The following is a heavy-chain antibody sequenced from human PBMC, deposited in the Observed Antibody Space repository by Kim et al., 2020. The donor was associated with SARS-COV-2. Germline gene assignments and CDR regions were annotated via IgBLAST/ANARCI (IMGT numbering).Heavy chain of an antibody. CDR1: GFTFSNAW. CDR3: NTPSKYCGYYPVHYYYYGMDV. V-gene: IGHV3-15*01. Sequence: GGSLRLSCAASGFTFSNAWMSWVRQAPGKGLEWVGRIKSKTDGGTTDYAAPGKGRFTISRDDSKNTLYLQMNSLKTEDSAVYYCNTPSKYCGYYPVHYYYYGMDVWGQRTTVTVSS. J-gene: IGHJ6*02. D-gene: IGHD5-12*01. CDR2: IKSKTDGGTT.